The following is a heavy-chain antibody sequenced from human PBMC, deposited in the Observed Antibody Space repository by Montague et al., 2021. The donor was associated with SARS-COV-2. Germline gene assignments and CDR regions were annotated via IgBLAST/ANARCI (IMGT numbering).Heavy chain of an antibody. CDR1: GFSLRTSGMC. D-gene: IGHD6-19*01. J-gene: IGHJ4*02. Sequence: PALVTPTQTLTLTCTFSGFSLRTSGMCVSWIRQPPGKALEWLALIDWDDDKYYSTSLETRLNISKDTSKNQVVLTMTNMDPVDTATYYCARVRTEQWLALSFEYWGQGTLVTVSS. CDR3: ARVRTEQWLALSFEY. CDR2: IDWDDDK. V-gene: IGHV2-70*01.